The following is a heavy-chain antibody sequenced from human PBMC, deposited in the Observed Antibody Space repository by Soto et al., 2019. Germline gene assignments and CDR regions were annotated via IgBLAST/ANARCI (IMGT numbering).Heavy chain of an antibody. CDR1: GVTFSSYA. Sequence: SVKVSCKASGVTFSSYAISWVRQSPGQGLEWMGGIIPSFGTANYAQKFQGRVTITADESTSTAYMELSSLRSEDTAVYYCARVYCSSTSCYTLGAYCYYGMDVWGQGTTVTVSS. V-gene: IGHV1-69*13. CDR3: ARVYCSSTSCYTLGAYCYYGMDV. CDR2: IIPSFGTA. J-gene: IGHJ6*02. D-gene: IGHD2-2*02.